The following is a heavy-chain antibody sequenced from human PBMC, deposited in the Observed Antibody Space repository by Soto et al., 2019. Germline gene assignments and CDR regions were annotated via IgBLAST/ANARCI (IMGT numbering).Heavy chain of an antibody. CDR1: GGSISSSNW. CDR3: ASDSGSGSYYGY. Sequence: ASETLSLTSAVSGGSISSSNWWSWVRQPPGKGLEWIGEIYHSGSTNYNPSLKSRVTISVDKSKNQFSLKLSSVTAADTAVYYCASDSGSGSYYGYWGQGTLVTVSS. CDR2: IYHSGST. V-gene: IGHV4-4*02. J-gene: IGHJ4*02. D-gene: IGHD3-10*01.